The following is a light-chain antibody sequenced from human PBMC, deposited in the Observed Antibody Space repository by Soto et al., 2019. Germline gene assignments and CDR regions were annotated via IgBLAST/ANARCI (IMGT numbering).Light chain of an antibody. V-gene: IGKV3-15*01. CDR1: QSVSSN. J-gene: IGKJ2*01. Sequence: EIVMTQSPATLSVSPGERATLSCRASQSVSSNLAWYQQKPGQAPRLLIYGASTRATGIPARFSGSGSGTEFTLTISSLQSXDFAVYYCQQYNNWPPYTFGQGTKLEIK. CDR3: QQYNNWPPYT. CDR2: GAS.